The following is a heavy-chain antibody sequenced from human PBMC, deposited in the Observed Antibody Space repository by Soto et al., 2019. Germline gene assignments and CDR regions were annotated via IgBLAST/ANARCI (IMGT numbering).Heavy chain of an antibody. D-gene: IGHD1-26*01. CDR3: AKNQGVELVPLATVDWFDP. CDR1: CFIFENFG. J-gene: IGHJ5*02. CDR2: ISGSGFKK. V-gene: IGHV3-23*01. Sequence: GGSLRLSCASSCFIFENFGMSWVRQAPGKGLEWISPISGSGFKKYYADSVKGRFTISRDNSKSTVYLELNNLSAEDTAVYHCAKNQGVELVPLATVDWFDPWGQGSVVTVS.